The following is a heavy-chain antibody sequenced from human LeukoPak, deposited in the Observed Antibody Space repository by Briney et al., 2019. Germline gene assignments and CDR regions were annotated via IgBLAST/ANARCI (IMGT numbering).Heavy chain of an antibody. V-gene: IGHV4-59*01. Sequence: PSETLSLTCTVSGGSISSYYWSWIRQPPGKGLEWIGYIYYSGSTNYNPSLKSRVTISVDTSKNQFSLKLSSVTAADTAVYYCASNEIGYYVVDVWGKGTTVTVSS. D-gene: IGHD3-10*02. CDR2: IYYSGST. CDR3: ASNEIGYYVVDV. J-gene: IGHJ6*04. CDR1: GGSISSYY.